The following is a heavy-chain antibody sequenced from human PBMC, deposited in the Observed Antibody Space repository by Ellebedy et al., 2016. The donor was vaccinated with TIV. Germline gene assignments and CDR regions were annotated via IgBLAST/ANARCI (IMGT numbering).Heavy chain of an antibody. Sequence: MPSETLSLTCTVSGGSISSSSYYWGWIRQPPGKGLEWIGSIYYSESTYYNPSLKSRVTISVDTFKNQFSLKLSSVTAADTAAYYCATSGYDGSGSSHPVFYWGQGTLVTVSS. D-gene: IGHD3-22*01. J-gene: IGHJ4*02. CDR3: ATSGYDGSGSSHPVFY. V-gene: IGHV4-39*01. CDR1: GGSISSSSYY. CDR2: IYYSEST.